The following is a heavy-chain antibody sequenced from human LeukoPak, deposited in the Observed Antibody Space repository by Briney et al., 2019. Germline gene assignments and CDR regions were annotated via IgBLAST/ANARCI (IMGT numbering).Heavy chain of an antibody. Sequence: GASVKVSCKASGYTFTSYYMHWTRQAPGQGLEWMGIINPSGGSTSYAQKFQGRVTMTRDTSASTVYMELSSLRSEDTAVYYCARPQDTYAFDIWGQGTMVTVSS. CDR1: GYTFTSYY. CDR3: ARPQDTYAFDI. D-gene: IGHD2-15*01. V-gene: IGHV1-46*01. CDR2: INPSGGST. J-gene: IGHJ3*02.